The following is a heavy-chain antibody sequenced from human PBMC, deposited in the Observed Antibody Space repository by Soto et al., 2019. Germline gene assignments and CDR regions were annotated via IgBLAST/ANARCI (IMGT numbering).Heavy chain of an antibody. CDR2: INPNNGNT. CDR3: ARTSSGTREGFDP. D-gene: IGHD1-7*01. V-gene: IGHV1-8*01. CDR1: GYSFTTYD. J-gene: IGHJ5*02. Sequence: QVQLVRSGAEVKKPGASVRVSCKASGYSFTTYDINWVRQATGQGLEWMGWINPNNGNTGYAQKFQGRVSLTRTTSISTAYMELSSLRSDDTAVYYCARTSSGTREGFDPWGQGTLVTVSS.